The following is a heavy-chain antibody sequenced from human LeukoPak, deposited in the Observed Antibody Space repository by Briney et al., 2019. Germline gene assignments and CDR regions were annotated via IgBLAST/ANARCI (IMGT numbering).Heavy chain of an antibody. CDR2: ITASGSGT. CDR3: AKPPLVGATVPYN. J-gene: IGHJ4*02. CDR1: EFTFSNYA. D-gene: IGHD1-26*01. V-gene: IGHV3-23*01. Sequence: PGGSLRLSCAASEFTFSNYAMSWVRQAPGKGLEWVSAITASGSGTYYADSVKGRFTISRDSSKNTVYLQMNSLRAEDTAVYYCAKPPLVGATVPYNWGRGTLVTVSS.